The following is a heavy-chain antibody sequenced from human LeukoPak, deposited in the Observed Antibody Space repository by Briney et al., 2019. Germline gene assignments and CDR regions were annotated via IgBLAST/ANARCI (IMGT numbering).Heavy chain of an antibody. CDR1: GYPFNSYG. D-gene: IGHD2-2*01. Sequence: EASVKVSCKASGYPFNSYGINWVRQATGHGLEWMGWVNPKSGSSDSAQKFQGRVTMTADTSISPAYMELNNLRSEDTAVYYCARLVGCGSTNCYSPDNWFDPWGQGTMVTVSS. J-gene: IGHJ5*02. CDR3: ARLVGCGSTNCYSPDNWFDP. CDR2: VNPKSGSS. V-gene: IGHV1-8*01.